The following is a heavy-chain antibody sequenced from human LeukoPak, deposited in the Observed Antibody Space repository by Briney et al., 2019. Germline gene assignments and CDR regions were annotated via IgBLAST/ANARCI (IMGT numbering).Heavy chain of an antibody. CDR3: ARQSNEYYYDSSGYYY. J-gene: IGHJ4*02. CDR2: IYYSGST. CDR1: GGSISSSSYY. Sequence: SETLSLTCTVSGGSISSSSYYWGWIRQPPGKGLEWIGSIYYSGSTYYNPSLKSRVTISVDTSKNQFSLKLSSVTAADTAVYYCARQSNEYYYDSSGYYYWGQGTLVTVSS. V-gene: IGHV4-39*01. D-gene: IGHD3-22*01.